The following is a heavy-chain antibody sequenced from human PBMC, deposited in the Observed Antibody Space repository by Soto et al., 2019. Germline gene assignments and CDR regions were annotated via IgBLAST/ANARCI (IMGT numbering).Heavy chain of an antibody. CDR3: AIVSFDYFWGSYRPGSQDPYYYYFDY. CDR1: GGSISSYY. CDR2: IYYSGST. J-gene: IGHJ4*02. D-gene: IGHD3-16*02. V-gene: IGHV4-59*01. Sequence: SETLSLTCTVSGGSISSYYWSWIRQPPGKGLEWIGYIYYSGSTNYNPYLKSRITITVDTSKNQFSMKLSSVTAADTAVYFCAIVSFDYFWGSYRPGSQDPYYYYFDYWGQGTLVTVSS.